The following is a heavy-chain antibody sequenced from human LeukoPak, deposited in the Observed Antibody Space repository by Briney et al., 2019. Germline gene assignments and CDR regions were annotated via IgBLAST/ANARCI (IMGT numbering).Heavy chain of an antibody. Sequence: PGGSLRLSCAASGFTFSSYEMNWVRQAPGKGLEWVSYISSSGSTIYYADSVKGRFTISRDNAKNSLYLQMNSLRAEDTAVYYCARDHRSLKYQLPSLGYYYYMDVWGKGTTVTVSS. D-gene: IGHD2-2*01. J-gene: IGHJ6*03. V-gene: IGHV3-48*03. CDR1: GFTFSSYE. CDR3: ARDHRSLKYQLPSLGYYYYMDV. CDR2: ISSSGSTI.